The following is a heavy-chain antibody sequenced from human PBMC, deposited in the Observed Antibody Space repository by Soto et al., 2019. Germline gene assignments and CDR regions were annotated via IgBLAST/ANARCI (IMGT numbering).Heavy chain of an antibody. J-gene: IGHJ4*02. CDR1: GFTFSTYS. Sequence: EVQLVDSGGDLVQPGGSLRLSCAASGFTFSTYSMNWVRQAPGKGLEWVSSISSSSTIYYADSVNGRFTISRDNVQNSLYLQMHSLRAEDTAVYYCARERGSGWTFDYWGQGTLVTVSS. D-gene: IGHD6-19*01. CDR3: ARERGSGWTFDY. V-gene: IGHV3-48*01. CDR2: ISSSSTI.